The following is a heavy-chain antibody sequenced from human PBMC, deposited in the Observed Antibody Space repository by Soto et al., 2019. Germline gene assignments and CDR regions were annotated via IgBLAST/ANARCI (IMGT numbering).Heavy chain of an antibody. V-gene: IGHV2-26*01. Sequence: SGPTLVNPPETLTLTCSVSGFSLTNGRMGVSWIRQPPGKALEWLAHFFSDAERSYSTSMQSRLNMYKDSSGSQVVLPMTNMAPADTATYFCARMDGDYNYYGLDVWGHGIAVTVSS. CDR1: GFSLTNGRMG. D-gene: IGHD4-17*01. CDR3: ARMDGDYNYYGLDV. CDR2: FFSDAER. J-gene: IGHJ6*02.